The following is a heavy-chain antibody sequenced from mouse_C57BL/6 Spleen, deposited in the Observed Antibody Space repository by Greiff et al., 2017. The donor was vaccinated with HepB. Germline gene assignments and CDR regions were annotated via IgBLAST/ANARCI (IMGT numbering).Heavy chain of an antibody. Sequence: VQLQQSGPELVKPGASVKISCKASGYAFSSSWMNWVKQRPGKGLEWIGRIYPGDGDTNYNGKFKGKATLTADKSSSTAYMQLSSLTSEDSAVYFCARCGYGNFPYYFDYWGQGTTLTVSS. J-gene: IGHJ2*01. CDR2: IYPGDGDT. D-gene: IGHD2-1*01. CDR3: ARCGYGNFPYYFDY. CDR1: GYAFSSSW. V-gene: IGHV1-82*01.